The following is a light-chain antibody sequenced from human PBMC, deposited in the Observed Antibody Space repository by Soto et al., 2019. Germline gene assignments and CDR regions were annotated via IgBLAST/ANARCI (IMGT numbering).Light chain of an antibody. J-gene: IGKJ1*01. CDR1: QSISKYY. CDR3: QHYGGSPPWP. CDR2: GAS. Sequence: EIVLTQSPGTLSLSPGERATLSCRASQSISKYYLAWYQQKPGQPPRLIIYGASSRLTGIPDRFSGSGSGTDVTLTISRLEPEDFAVYSCQHYGGSPPWPFGQGTKVEIK. V-gene: IGKV3-20*01.